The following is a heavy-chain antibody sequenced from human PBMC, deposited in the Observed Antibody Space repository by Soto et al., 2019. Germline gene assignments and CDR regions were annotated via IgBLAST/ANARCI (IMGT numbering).Heavy chain of an antibody. Sequence: ASVKVSCKASGYTFTSYDINWVRQATGQGLEWMGWMNPNSGNTGYAQKFQGRVTMTRNTSISTAYMELSSLRSEDTAVYYCASATVTTGVFDPWGQGTLVTVSS. D-gene: IGHD4-17*01. CDR2: MNPNSGNT. CDR3: ASATVTTGVFDP. J-gene: IGHJ5*02. V-gene: IGHV1-8*01. CDR1: GYTFTSYD.